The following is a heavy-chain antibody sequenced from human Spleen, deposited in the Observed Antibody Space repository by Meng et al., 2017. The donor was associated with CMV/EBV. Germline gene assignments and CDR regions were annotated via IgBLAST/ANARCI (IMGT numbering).Heavy chain of an antibody. CDR2: IIPIFGTA. J-gene: IGHJ4*02. CDR3: ASCSGGSCYSRPNFDY. V-gene: IGHV1-69*05. CDR1: GYTFTSFG. Sequence: SVKVSCKASGYTFTSFGISWVRQAPGQGLEWMGGIIPIFGTANYAQKFQGRVTITTDESTSTAYMELSSLRSEDTAVYYCASCSGGSCYSRPNFDYWGQGTLVTVSS. D-gene: IGHD2-15*01.